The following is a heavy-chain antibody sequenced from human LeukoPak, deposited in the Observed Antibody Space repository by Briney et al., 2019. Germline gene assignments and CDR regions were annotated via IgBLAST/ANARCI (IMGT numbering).Heavy chain of an antibody. Sequence: GGSLRLSCAASGFTFSSYDMHWVRQAPGKGLEWVAFISSDGSNEYYGDSVKGRFTIYRDNLILYPQMNRLRTEDTAVYFCARESFGIDYWGQRTLVTVSS. CDR1: GFTFSSYD. CDR3: ARESFGIDY. CDR2: ISSDGSNE. V-gene: IGHV3-30-3*01. D-gene: IGHD3-16*01. J-gene: IGHJ4*02.